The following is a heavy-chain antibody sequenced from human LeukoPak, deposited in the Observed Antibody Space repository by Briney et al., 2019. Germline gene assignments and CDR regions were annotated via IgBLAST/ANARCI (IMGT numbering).Heavy chain of an antibody. CDR3: ARDLDKGWFDP. V-gene: IGHV4-39*07. CDR2: IYYSGST. J-gene: IGHJ5*02. CDR1: GGSISRSSYH. Sequence: SETLSLTCTVSGGSISRSSYHWGWVRQPPGKGLEWIGSIYYSGSTYYNPSLKSRVTISVDRSKNQFSLKLSSVTAADTAVYYCARDLDKGWFDPWGQGTLVTVSS.